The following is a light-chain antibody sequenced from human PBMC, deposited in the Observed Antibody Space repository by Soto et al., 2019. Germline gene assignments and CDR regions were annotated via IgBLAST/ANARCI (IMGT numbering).Light chain of an antibody. CDR1: QSISSW. V-gene: IGKV1-5*01. J-gene: IGKJ1*01. CDR3: QQYENYWT. Sequence: DIQMTQSPSTLSAPAGDRVTITCRASQSISSWLAWYQHKPGKAPKLLIYGASNLDSGVPSRFSGSGSGTEFSLTISNLQPDDCATYYCQQYENYWTFGQGTKVDIK. CDR2: GAS.